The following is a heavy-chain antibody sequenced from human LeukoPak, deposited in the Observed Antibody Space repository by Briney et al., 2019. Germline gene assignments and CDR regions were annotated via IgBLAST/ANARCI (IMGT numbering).Heavy chain of an antibody. Sequence: PSETLSLTCSVSGGSVSSNNHYWTWIRQPPGKGLEWIGYISYSGNTYYNPSLKSRLIISVDTSKNQFSLNLISVTAADTAVYYCARTSSSGYPYYYFDYWGQGTLVTVSS. D-gene: IGHD3-22*01. CDR3: ARTSSSGYPYYYFDY. V-gene: IGHV4-30-4*01. CDR1: GGSVSSNNHY. J-gene: IGHJ4*02. CDR2: ISYSGNT.